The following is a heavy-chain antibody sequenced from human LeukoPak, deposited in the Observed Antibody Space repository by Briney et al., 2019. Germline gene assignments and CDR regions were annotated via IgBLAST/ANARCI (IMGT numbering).Heavy chain of an antibody. CDR1: GFTFSDYY. J-gene: IGHJ6*03. Sequence: RGSLRLSCAASGFTFSDYYMSWIRQALGKGLEWVSYISSSGSTIYYADSVKGRFTISRDNAKNSLYLQMNSLRAEDTAVYYCAEDQEYDFVGSPGYMDVWGKGTTVTVSS. V-gene: IGHV3-11*04. CDR2: ISSSGSTI. CDR3: AEDQEYDFVGSPGYMDV. D-gene: IGHD3-3*01.